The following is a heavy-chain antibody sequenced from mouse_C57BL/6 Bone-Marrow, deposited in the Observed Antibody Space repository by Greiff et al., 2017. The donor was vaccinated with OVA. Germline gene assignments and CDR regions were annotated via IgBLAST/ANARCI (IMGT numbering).Heavy chain of an antibody. Sequence: VQLQQSGPKLVKPGASVKIPCKASGYTFTDYNMDWVKQSHGKSLEWIGDINPNNGGTIYNQKFKGKATLTVDKSSSTAYMELRSLTSEDTAVYYCAREGGGYYAWFAYWGQGTLVTVST. J-gene: IGHJ3*01. CDR3: AREGGGYYAWFAY. V-gene: IGHV1-18*01. CDR2: INPNNGGT. D-gene: IGHD2-3*01. CDR1: GYTFTDYN.